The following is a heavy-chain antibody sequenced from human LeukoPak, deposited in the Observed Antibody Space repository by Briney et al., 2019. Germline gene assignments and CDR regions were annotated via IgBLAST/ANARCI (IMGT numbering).Heavy chain of an antibody. D-gene: IGHD3-3*01. V-gene: IGHV3-64*01. CDR3: AATITGGNYYYMDV. CDR1: GFTFSRSA. J-gene: IGHJ6*03. CDR2: IISGGGST. Sequence: GGSLRLSCAASGFTFSRSAMHWVRQAPGKGLESVSGIISGGGSTYYANSVKGRFIISRDNSKNTLYLQMGSLGAEDMAVYYCAATITGGNYYYMDVWGKGTTVTVSS.